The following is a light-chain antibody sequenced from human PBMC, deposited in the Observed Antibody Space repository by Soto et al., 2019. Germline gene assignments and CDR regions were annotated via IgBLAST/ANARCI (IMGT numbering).Light chain of an antibody. V-gene: IGKV3-20*01. CDR1: HSVTSDY. Sequence: EIFLTQAAGTRSLSPFEISTLSCRASHSVTSDYLAWYQQKPGQAPRLLIYGATKRATGIPDRFSGSGSGTDFTLTISRMEPEDFAVYYCKQYGSSFGQGTKVDIK. J-gene: IGKJ1*01. CDR3: KQYGSS. CDR2: GAT.